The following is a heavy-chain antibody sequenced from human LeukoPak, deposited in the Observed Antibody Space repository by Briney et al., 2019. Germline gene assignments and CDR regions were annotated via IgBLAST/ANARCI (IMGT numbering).Heavy chain of an antibody. CDR1: GFSFSDYY. Sequence: GGSLRLSCAASGFSFSDYYMSWIRQAPGKGLEWVSYISSSGSTMYYADSVKGRFTISRDNAKNSLYLQMNSLRAEDTAVYYCARSWAKDHPDGFDIWGQGTMVTVSS. CDR3: ARSWAKDHPDGFDI. V-gene: IGHV3-11*01. J-gene: IGHJ3*02. CDR2: ISSSGSTM. D-gene: IGHD1-14*01.